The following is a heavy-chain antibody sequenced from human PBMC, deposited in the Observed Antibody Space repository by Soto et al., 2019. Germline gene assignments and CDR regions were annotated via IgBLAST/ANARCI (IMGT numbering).Heavy chain of an antibody. Sequence: AVKVSCKASGDTFSSYAISWVRQAPGQGLEWMGGIIPILGTPNYAQKFQGRVTITADKSTSTAYMELSSLRSEDTAVYYCARERSRYDRSGYYRPDYWGQGTLVTVSS. CDR1: GDTFSSYA. CDR2: IIPILGTP. CDR3: ARERSRYDRSGYYRPDY. J-gene: IGHJ4*02. V-gene: IGHV1-69*10. D-gene: IGHD3-22*01.